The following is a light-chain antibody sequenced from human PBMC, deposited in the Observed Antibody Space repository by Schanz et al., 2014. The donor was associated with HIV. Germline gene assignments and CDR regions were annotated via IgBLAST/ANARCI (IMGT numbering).Light chain of an antibody. CDR1: SSSIKTNT. Sequence: QSVLTQPPSASGTPGQRVTISCSGSSSSIKTNTVNWLKHPPGTAPKLLIYNTYHRPSGVPDRFSGSGSGTSASLAISGLQSEDEADYYCATWDDSLNGVLFGGGTKLTVL. CDR3: ATWDDSLNGVL. V-gene: IGLV1-44*01. CDR2: NTY. J-gene: IGLJ3*02.